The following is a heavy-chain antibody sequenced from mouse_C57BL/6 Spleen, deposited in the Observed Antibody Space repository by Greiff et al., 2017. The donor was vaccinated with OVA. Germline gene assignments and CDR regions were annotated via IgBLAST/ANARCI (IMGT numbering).Heavy chain of an antibody. CDR1: GYTFTSYG. J-gene: IGHJ4*01. Sequence: VMLVESGAELARPGASVKLSCKASGYTFTSYGISWVKQRTGQGLEWIGEIYPRSGNTYYNEKFKGKATLTADKSSSTAYMELRSLTSEDSAVYFCAPITTEDYYAMDYWGQGTSVTVSS. D-gene: IGHD1-2*01. CDR3: APITTEDYYAMDY. V-gene: IGHV1-81*01. CDR2: IYPRSGNT.